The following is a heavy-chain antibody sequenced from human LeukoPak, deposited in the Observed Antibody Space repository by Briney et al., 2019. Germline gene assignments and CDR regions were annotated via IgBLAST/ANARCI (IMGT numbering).Heavy chain of an antibody. D-gene: IGHD3-9*01. CDR3: ARGHTYDILTGYLYYYYYYMDV. CDR1: GYSISSGYY. J-gene: IGHJ6*03. Sequence: PSETLSLTCTVSGYSISSGYYWGWIRQPPGKGLEWIGSIYHSGSTYYHPSLKSRVTISVDTPKNQFSLKLSSVTAADTAVYYCARGHTYDILTGYLYYYYYYMDVWGKGTTVTISS. CDR2: IYHSGST. V-gene: IGHV4-38-2*02.